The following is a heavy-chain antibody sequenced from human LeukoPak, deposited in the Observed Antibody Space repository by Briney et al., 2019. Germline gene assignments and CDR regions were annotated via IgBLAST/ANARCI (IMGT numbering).Heavy chain of an antibody. Sequence: GASVKVSCKASGYTLTSYFLHWVRQAPGQGLEWMGIINPSGGATSYAQQFQGRVTMTRDMSTSTVYMELSSLRSEDTAVFYCARAPSMVVISGAFDIWGQGTMVTVSS. CDR2: INPSGGAT. D-gene: IGHD2-21*01. CDR3: ARAPSMVVISGAFDI. CDR1: GYTLTSYF. V-gene: IGHV1-46*01. J-gene: IGHJ3*02.